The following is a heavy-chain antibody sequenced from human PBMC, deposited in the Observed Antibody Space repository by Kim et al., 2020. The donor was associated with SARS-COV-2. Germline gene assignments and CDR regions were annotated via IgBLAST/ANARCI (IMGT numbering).Heavy chain of an antibody. Sequence: YFAATVKGRFTSSRDTSKNTLYLQMNSQRAEDTAVYYCAKDAGSGWYFDYWGQGTLVTVSS. D-gene: IGHD6-19*01. CDR3: AKDAGSGWYFDY. V-gene: IGHV3-23*01. J-gene: IGHJ4*02.